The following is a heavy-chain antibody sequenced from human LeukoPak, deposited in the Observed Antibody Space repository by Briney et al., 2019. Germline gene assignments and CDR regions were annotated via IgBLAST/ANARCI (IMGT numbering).Heavy chain of an antibody. CDR1: GGSFSGYY. Sequence: SETLSLTCAVYGGSFSGYYWSWIRQPPGKGLEWIGEINHSGSTNYNPYLKSRVTISVDTSKNQFSLKLSSVTAADTAVYYCARCIAVAGTEDYFDYWGQGTLVTVSS. D-gene: IGHD6-19*01. V-gene: IGHV4-34*01. CDR2: INHSGST. CDR3: ARCIAVAGTEDYFDY. J-gene: IGHJ4*02.